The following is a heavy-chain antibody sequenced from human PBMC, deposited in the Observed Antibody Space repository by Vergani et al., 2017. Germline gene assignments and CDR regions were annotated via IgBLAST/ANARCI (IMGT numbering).Heavy chain of an antibody. V-gene: IGHV5-51*01. CDR1: GYSFTSYW. Sequence: EVQLVQSGAEVKKPGESLKISCKGSGYSFTSYWIGWVRQMPGKGLEWMGIIYPGDSDTRYSPSFQGQVTVSADKSISTAYLQWSSLKASDTAMYYCARVDPYSSGWYHYFDYWGQGTLVTVSS. D-gene: IGHD6-19*01. CDR2: IYPGDSDT. J-gene: IGHJ4*02. CDR3: ARVDPYSSGWYHYFDY.